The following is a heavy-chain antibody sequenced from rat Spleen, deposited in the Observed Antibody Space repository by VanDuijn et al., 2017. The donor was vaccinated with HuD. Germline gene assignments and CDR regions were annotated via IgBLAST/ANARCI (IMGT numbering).Heavy chain of an antibody. D-gene: IGHD1-1*01. Sequence: EVQLVETGGSLVQPGKSLKLTCATSGITFSDAWMHWVRQSPEKQLEWVGQIKAKSNNYATFYAESVKGRFTISRDDSKSSVYLQMNNLKEEDTAIYYCTWEGPYTWFAYWGQGVMVTVSS. CDR1: GITFSDAW. CDR3: TWEGPYTWFAY. J-gene: IGHJ2*01. V-gene: IGHV6-8*01. CDR2: IKAKSNNYAT.